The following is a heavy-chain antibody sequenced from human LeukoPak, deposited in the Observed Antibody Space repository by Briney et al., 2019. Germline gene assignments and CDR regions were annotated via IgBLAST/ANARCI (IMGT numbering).Heavy chain of an antibody. CDR1: GDAISTYY. D-gene: IGHD3-10*01. Sequence: SETLSLTCTVSGDAISTYYWNWIRQTPGNGLEWVGHIASGTTDYNPSLKSRAIISVDTSKNQISLRLTSVTAADTAVYYCARDKAHSYGYYFDPWGPGTQVLVSS. CDR3: ARDKAHSYGYYFDP. V-gene: IGHV4-4*08. CDR2: IASGTT. J-gene: IGHJ4*02.